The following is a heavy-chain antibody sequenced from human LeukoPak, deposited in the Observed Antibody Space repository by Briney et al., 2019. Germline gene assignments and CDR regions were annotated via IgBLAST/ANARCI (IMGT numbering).Heavy chain of an antibody. J-gene: IGHJ4*02. CDR2: IYSGGTT. CDR1: GFTVSSSY. V-gene: IGHV3-53*01. CDR3: ARISYGDDF. D-gene: IGHD4-17*01. Sequence: GGSLRLSCTASGFTVSSSYMSWVCQAPGQGLEWVSVIYSGGTTHYADSVKGRFTISRDNSKTTLYLQMDSLRVEDTAFYYCARISYGDDFWGQGTLVTVSS.